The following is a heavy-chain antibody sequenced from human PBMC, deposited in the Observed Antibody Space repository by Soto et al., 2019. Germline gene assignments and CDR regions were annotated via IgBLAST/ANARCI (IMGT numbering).Heavy chain of an antibody. J-gene: IGHJ4*02. V-gene: IGHV3-30-3*01. D-gene: IGHD6-19*01. CDR2: ISYDGSNK. CDR3: ARDPVLAFVAAYYFDY. CDR1: GFTFSSYA. Sequence: GGLQRLSCAASGFTFSSYAMHWVRQAPGKGLEWVAVISYDGSNKYYADSVKGRFTISRDNSKNTLYLQMNSLRAEDTAVYYCARDPVLAFVAAYYFDYWGQGTLVTVSS.